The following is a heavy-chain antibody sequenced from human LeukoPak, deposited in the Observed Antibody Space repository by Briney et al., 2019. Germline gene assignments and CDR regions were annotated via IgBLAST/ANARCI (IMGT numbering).Heavy chain of an antibody. CDR1: GGSISSGDYY. CDR2: IYYSGST. Sequence: SQTLSLTCTVSGGSISSGDYYWSWIRQPPGKGLEWIGYIYYSGSTYYNPSLKSRVTISVDTSKNQFSLKLSSVTAADTAVYYCARTNHDYGDYGDYYYYMDVWGKGTTVTVSS. CDR3: ARTNHDYGDYGDYYYYMDV. V-gene: IGHV4-30-4*08. D-gene: IGHD4-17*01. J-gene: IGHJ6*03.